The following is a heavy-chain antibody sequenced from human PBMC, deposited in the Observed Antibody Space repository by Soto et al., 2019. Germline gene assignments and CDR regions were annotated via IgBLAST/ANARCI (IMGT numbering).Heavy chain of an antibody. D-gene: IGHD2-21*01. V-gene: IGHV4-34*01. CDR3: ARGVSHPRLGGGDYYYYYMDV. CDR2: INHSGST. Sequence: SETLSLTCAVYGGSFSGYYWSWIRQPPGKGLEWIGEINHSGSTNYNPSLKSRVTISVDTSKNQFSLKLSSVTAADTAVYYCARGVSHPRLGGGDYYYYYMDVWGKGTTVTVSS. J-gene: IGHJ6*03. CDR1: GGSFSGYY.